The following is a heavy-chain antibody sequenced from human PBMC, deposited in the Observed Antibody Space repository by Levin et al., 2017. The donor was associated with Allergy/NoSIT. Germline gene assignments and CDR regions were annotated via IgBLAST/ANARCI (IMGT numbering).Heavy chain of an antibody. J-gene: IGHJ5*02. V-gene: IGHV4-39*01. Sequence: TSETLSLTCTVSGGSMNTNTCYWAWIRQPPGKALEWIGSIYYSGSTYYNPSLKSRVTISADTSTNQFSLQLSPVTAADTAVYYCATTPSGGNRHNWYDPWGQGTLVTVSS. CDR2: IYYSGST. CDR3: ATTPSGGNRHNWYDP. CDR1: GGSMNTNTCY. D-gene: IGHD2-15*01.